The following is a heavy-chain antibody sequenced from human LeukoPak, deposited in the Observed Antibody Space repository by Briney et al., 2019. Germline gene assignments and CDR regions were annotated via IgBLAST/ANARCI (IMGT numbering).Heavy chain of an antibody. CDR2: ISGGGETT. V-gene: IGHV3-48*03. CDR1: GFVFSRYE. J-gene: IGHJ4*02. CDR3: ARDLRDTSRIPYFDS. Sequence: GGSLRLSCAASGFVFSRYEMNWVRQAPGKGLEWLSYISGGGETTHYADSVKGRFTVSRDNAKNSLFLQMSSLRAEDTAVYFCARDLRDTSRIPYFDSWGQGVLVTVSS. D-gene: IGHD5/OR15-5a*01.